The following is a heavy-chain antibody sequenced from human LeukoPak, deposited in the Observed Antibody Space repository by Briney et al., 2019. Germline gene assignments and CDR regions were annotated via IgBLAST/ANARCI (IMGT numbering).Heavy chain of an antibody. CDR3: ARAVYCSSTSCAGPDY. V-gene: IGHV3-7*01. J-gene: IGHJ4*02. D-gene: IGHD2-2*01. CDR2: IKQDGSEK. CDR1: GFTFSSYW. Sequence: GGSLRLSCAASGFTFSSYWMSWVRQAPGKGLEWVANIKQDGSEKYYVDSVKGRFTISRDNSKNTLYLQMNSLRTEDTAVYYCARAVYCSSTSCAGPDYWGQGTLVTVSS.